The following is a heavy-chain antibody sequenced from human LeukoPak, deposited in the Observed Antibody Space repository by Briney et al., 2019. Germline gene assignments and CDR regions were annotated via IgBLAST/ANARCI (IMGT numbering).Heavy chain of an antibody. CDR3: AKVVGSGNNRLPLYY. J-gene: IGHJ4*02. D-gene: IGHD2-15*01. Sequence: PGGSLRLSCAASGFTFDDYAVHGVRQAPGQGLEWVSLISGDGASTYYTDSVKGRFTISRDNSKNSLYLQMSSLRTEDTALYYCAKVVGSGNNRLPLYYWGQGTLVTVSS. CDR2: ISGDGAST. CDR1: GFTFDDYA. V-gene: IGHV3-43*02.